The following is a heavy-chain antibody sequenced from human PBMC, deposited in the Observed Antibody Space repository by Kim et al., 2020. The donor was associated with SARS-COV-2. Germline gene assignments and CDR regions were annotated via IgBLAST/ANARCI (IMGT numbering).Heavy chain of an antibody. J-gene: IGHJ3*02. CDR2: INHSGST. CDR3: ARGRFLYYYDSSGLAFDI. D-gene: IGHD3-22*01. CDR1: GGSFSGYY. V-gene: IGHV4-34*01. Sequence: SETLSLTCAVYGGSFSGYYWSWIRQPPGKGLEWIGEINHSGSTNYNPSLKSRVTISVDTSKNQFSLKLSSVTAADTAVYYCARGRFLYYYDSSGLAFDIWGQGTMVTVS.